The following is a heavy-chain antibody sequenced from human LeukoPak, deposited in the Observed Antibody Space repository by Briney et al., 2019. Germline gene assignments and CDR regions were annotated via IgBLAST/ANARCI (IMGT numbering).Heavy chain of an antibody. CDR3: AKDAERGFDYSSSLHK. Sequence: GGSLRLSCAASKFTFSHYGMHWVRQAPGKGLEWVSVMFNDGSNIYYADSVKGRFTVSRDNSQNLLYLQMNSLRPEDTAVYYCAKDAERGFDYSSSLHKWGQGTLVTVSS. V-gene: IGHV3-33*03. CDR2: MFNDGSNI. D-gene: IGHD4-11*01. J-gene: IGHJ4*02. CDR1: KFTFSHYG.